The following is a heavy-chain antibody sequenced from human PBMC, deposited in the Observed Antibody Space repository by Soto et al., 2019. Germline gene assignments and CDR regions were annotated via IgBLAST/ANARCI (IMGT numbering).Heavy chain of an antibody. Sequence: EVQLVQSGAEVKKPGESLKISCKVSGYSFNTNWIGWVRQMPGKGLEWMGIIWPDDSDTRYSPSFQGQVTISADKSINTPYLEWGRPEAPETAQNYCGRQLGGGGGRKYMDVWGKGTTVTVSS. D-gene: IGHD3-16*01. CDR1: GYSFNTNW. CDR3: GRQLGGGGGRKYMDV. V-gene: IGHV5-51*01. CDR2: IWPDDSDT. J-gene: IGHJ6*03.